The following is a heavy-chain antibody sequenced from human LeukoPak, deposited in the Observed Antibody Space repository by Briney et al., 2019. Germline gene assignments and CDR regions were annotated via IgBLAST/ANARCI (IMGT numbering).Heavy chain of an antibody. CDR1: GGSVYSYF. CDR2: TYYSGST. D-gene: IGHD3-3*01. Sequence: PSETLSLTCTVSGGSVYSYFWSWIRQPPGKGLEWIGHTYYSGSTKYNPSLRSRVTISLDTSNNQVSLKLRSVTAADTAVYYCVRGVVNFDYWGQGTLVTVSS. CDR3: VRGVVNFDY. V-gene: IGHV4-59*02. J-gene: IGHJ4*02.